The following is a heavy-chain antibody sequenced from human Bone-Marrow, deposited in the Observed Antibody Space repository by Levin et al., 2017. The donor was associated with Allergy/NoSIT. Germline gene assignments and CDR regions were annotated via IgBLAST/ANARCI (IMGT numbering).Heavy chain of an antibody. CDR3: ARVGADCGSSSCLDDH. CDR1: GFTFSSYA. D-gene: IGHD2-2*01. CDR2: ISYNGGST. J-gene: IGHJ4*02. Sequence: PGGSLRLSCAASGFTFSSYAMHWVRQAPGKGLEYVSTISYNGGSTYYANSVKGRFTISRDNSKNMLYLQMGSLRPEDMAVYYCARVGADCGSSSCLDDHWGQGTLVTVSS. V-gene: IGHV3-64*01.